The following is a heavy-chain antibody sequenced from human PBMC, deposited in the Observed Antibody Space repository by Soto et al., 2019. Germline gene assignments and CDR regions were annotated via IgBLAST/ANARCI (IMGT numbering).Heavy chain of an antibody. Sequence: ASVKVSCKASGYTFTSYGISWVRQAPGQGVEWMGWISAYNGNTNYAQKLQGRVPLTTDTSTTTAYMELRRLRSDDPAVYYFARGIPPYYYGSGRFVRWFDPWGQGTLVTVSS. CDR1: GYTFTSYG. J-gene: IGHJ5*02. CDR2: ISAYNGNT. CDR3: ARGIPPYYYGSGRFVRWFDP. V-gene: IGHV1-18*01. D-gene: IGHD3-10*01.